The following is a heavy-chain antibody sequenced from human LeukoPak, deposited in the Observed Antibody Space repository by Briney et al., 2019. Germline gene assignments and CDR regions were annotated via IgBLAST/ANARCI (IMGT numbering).Heavy chain of an antibody. V-gene: IGHV4-39*07. CDR2: IYYSGST. Sequence: SETLSLTCTVSGGSISSSSYYWGWIRQPPGKGLEWIGSIYYSGSTYYNPSLKSRVTISVDTSKNQFSLKLSSVTAADTAVYYCARGENIAAALDYWGQGTLVTVPS. D-gene: IGHD6-13*01. CDR1: GGSISSSSYY. J-gene: IGHJ4*02. CDR3: ARGENIAAALDY.